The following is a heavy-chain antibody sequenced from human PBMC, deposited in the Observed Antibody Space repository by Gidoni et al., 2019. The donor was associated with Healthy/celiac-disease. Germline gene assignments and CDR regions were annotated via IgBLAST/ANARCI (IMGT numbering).Heavy chain of an antibody. D-gene: IGHD4-17*01. CDR2: IYSGGST. Sequence: EVQLVESGGGLVQPGGSLRLSCAASGFTVSSNYMSWVRQAPGKGLEWVSVIYSGGSTYYADSVKGRFTISRDNSKNTLYLQMNSLRAEDTAVYYCARDDYGDPQRDYWGQGTLVTVSS. CDR1: GFTVSSNY. V-gene: IGHV3-66*01. CDR3: ARDDYGDPQRDY. J-gene: IGHJ4*02.